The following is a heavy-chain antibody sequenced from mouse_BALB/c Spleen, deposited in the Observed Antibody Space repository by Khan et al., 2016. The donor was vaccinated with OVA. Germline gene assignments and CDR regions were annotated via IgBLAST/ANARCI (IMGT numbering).Heavy chain of an antibody. D-gene: IGHD1-1*01. CDR3: ARKNGSDFDY. J-gene: IGHJ2*01. CDR1: GYSFTGYF. CDR2: INPHIGET. Sequence: VQLQQSGPELVKPGASVKISCKASGYSFTGYFMNWVMQSHGKSLEWIGRINPHIGETFYNQKFKDKATLTVDESSRTAHMELRSLTSEDSAVYYCARKNGSDFDYWGQGTTLTVSS. V-gene: IGHV1-20*01.